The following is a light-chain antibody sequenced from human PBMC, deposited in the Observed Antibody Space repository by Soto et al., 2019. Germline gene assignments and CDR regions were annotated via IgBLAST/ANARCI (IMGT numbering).Light chain of an antibody. Sequence: PGERATLSCRASQSVFSSLAWYQQRPGQAHRLLIYGSATRATGIPDRFSGSGSGTEFTLTISRLQSEDSAVYYCQQYHSWQAFGQGTKVEI. V-gene: IGKV3-15*01. CDR2: GSA. CDR3: QQYHSWQA. CDR1: QSVFSS. J-gene: IGKJ1*01.